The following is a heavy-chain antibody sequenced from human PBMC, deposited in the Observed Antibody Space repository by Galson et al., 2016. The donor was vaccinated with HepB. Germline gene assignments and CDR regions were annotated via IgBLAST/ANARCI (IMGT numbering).Heavy chain of an antibody. D-gene: IGHD4-23*01. Sequence: SLRLSCAASGFTFSDSTVHWVRQASGKGLEWVGRIRNKANSYAAAYAVSVKGRFTISRDDSKNTAYLQMNSLKTEDTAVYFCTRHLLYGGTSFDYWGQGTVVTVSS. J-gene: IGHJ4*01. CDR2: IRNKANSYAA. V-gene: IGHV3-73*01. CDR1: GFTFSDST. CDR3: TRHLLYGGTSFDY.